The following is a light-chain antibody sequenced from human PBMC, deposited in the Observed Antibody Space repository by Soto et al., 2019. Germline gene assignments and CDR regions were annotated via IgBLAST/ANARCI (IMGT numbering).Light chain of an antibody. CDR2: GAS. CDR3: QQYYNTPQS. CDR1: QSVSSTY. Sequence: EIVLTQSPGTLSLSPGERATLSCRASQSVSSTYLAWYQQKPGQAPRLLIYGASSRATGIPDRFSGSGSGTDFTLTISRLEPEDVAVYYCQQYYNTPQSFGQGTKVEIK. J-gene: IGKJ1*01. V-gene: IGKV3-20*01.